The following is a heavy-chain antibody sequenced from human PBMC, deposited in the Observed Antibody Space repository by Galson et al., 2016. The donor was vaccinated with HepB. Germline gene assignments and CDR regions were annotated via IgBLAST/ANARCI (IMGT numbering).Heavy chain of an antibody. CDR1: GYSFTSYW. CDR3: AITHYYDSSAYSYHY. CDR2: IDPSDSYT. J-gene: IGHJ4*02. D-gene: IGHD3-22*01. V-gene: IGHV5-10-1*01. Sequence: QSGAEVKKPGESLRISCKGSGYSFTSYWISWVRQMPGKGLEWMGRIDPSDSYTKYSPSLQDHVTISADKSISTAYLQWSSLKASDTAMYYCAITHYYDSSAYSYHYWGQGTLVTVSS.